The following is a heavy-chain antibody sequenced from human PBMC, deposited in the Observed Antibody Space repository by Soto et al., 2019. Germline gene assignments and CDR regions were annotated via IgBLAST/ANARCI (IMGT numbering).Heavy chain of an antibody. Sequence: QVRVVQSGAEVKKPGASVKVSCKTSGYTFTDYDINWVRQATGQGLEWMGWVSPDHGNAGYARQFQGRITMTSDTSINTVFMELTNLRPEHTAVYYCAVTTGYWGQGTKVTVSS. D-gene: IGHD4-17*01. CDR1: GYTFTDYD. V-gene: IGHV1-8*01. CDR2: VSPDHGNA. CDR3: AVTTGY. J-gene: IGHJ4*02.